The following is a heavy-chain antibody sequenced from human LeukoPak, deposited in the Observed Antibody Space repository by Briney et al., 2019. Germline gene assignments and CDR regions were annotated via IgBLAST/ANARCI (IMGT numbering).Heavy chain of an antibody. CDR3: AREVQCSSGSCYSLPADY. Sequence: GASVKVSCKASGYSFSDHYMHWVRQAPGQGLDWMGWINPDSGGTNYAQKFQGRVTMTRDTSISTVYLELSGLRYDDTAVHYCAREVQCSSGSCYSLPADYWGQGTLVTVSS. CDR1: GYSFSDHY. V-gene: IGHV1-2*02. D-gene: IGHD2-15*01. CDR2: INPDSGGT. J-gene: IGHJ4*02.